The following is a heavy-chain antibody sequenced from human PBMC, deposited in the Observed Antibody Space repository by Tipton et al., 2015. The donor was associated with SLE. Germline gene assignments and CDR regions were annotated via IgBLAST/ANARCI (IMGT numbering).Heavy chain of an antibody. V-gene: IGHV4-61*08. Sequence: TLSLTCTVSGGSISSGGYYWSWIRQPLGKGLEWIGYIYYSGSTNYNPSLKSRVTISVDTSKNQFSLKLSSVTAADTAVYYCARLGYCSGGSCYSLPHYFDYWGQGTLVTVSS. CDR3: ARLGYCSGGSCYSLPHYFDY. CDR2: IYYSGST. D-gene: IGHD2-15*01. CDR1: GGSISSGGYY. J-gene: IGHJ4*02.